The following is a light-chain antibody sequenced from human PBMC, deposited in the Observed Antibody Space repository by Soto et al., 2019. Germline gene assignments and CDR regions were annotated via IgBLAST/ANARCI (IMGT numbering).Light chain of an antibody. J-gene: IGKJ5*01. Sequence: MTQSPSPLSSSVGERVTITGRASQGISNWLAWYQQKPGKAPKLLIFAASTLQGGVSSRFRGGGSGTHFTLTVSNLQPEDYATYYCQYSHTTLTFGQGTRLEI. CDR2: AAS. V-gene: IGKV1-12*01. CDR1: QGISNW. CDR3: QYSHTTLT.